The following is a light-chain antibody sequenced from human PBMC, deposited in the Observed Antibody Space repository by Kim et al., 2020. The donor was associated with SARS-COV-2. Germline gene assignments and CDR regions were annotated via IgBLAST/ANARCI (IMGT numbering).Light chain of an antibody. Sequence: ALGQTVRITTQGDRLRSYYASWYQQKPGQAPVLVIYGKNNRPSGIPNRFSGSSSGNTASLTITGAQAEDEADYYCNSRDSSGNWVFGGGTQLTVL. CDR1: RLRSYY. V-gene: IGLV3-19*01. CDR3: NSRDSSGNWV. J-gene: IGLJ3*02. CDR2: GKN.